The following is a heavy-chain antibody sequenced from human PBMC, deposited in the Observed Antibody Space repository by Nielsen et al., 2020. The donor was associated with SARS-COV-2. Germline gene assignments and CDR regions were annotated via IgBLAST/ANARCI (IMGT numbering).Heavy chain of an antibody. CDR2: IYYSGST. CDR3: ARERVGGITIFGLVTRYGMDV. J-gene: IGHJ6*02. V-gene: IGHV4-30-4*01. D-gene: IGHD3-3*01. Sequence: PGKGLEWIGYIYYSGSTYYHPSLKSRVTISVDTSKNQFALNLSSVTAADTALYYCARERVGGITIFGLVTRYGMDVWGQGTTVTVSS.